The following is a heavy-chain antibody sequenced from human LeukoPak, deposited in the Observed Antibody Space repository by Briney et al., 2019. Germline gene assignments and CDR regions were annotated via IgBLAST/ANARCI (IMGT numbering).Heavy chain of an antibody. Sequence: ASVKVSCKASGYTFTSYDINWVRQATGQGLEWMGWMNPNSGNTGYAQKFQGRVTMTRNTSISTAYMELSSLRSEDTAVYSCARGSWGYGDYYFDYWGQGTLVTVSS. CDR3: ARGSWGYGDYYFDY. D-gene: IGHD4-17*01. J-gene: IGHJ4*02. V-gene: IGHV1-8*01. CDR1: GYTFTSYD. CDR2: MNPNSGNT.